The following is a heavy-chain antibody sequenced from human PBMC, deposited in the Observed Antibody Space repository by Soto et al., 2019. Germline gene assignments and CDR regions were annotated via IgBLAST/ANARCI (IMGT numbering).Heavy chain of an antibody. Sequence: PGGSLRLSCAASGFTFGSYGMSWFRQAPGKGLEWVSAISGSGGSTYYADSVKGRVTMTTDTSTSTAYMELRSLRSDDTAVYYCARGMLKNYMDVWGKGTTVTVSS. CDR1: GFTFGSYG. V-gene: IGHV3-23*01. CDR2: ISGSGGST. CDR3: ARGMLKNYMDV. D-gene: IGHD2-8*01. J-gene: IGHJ6*03.